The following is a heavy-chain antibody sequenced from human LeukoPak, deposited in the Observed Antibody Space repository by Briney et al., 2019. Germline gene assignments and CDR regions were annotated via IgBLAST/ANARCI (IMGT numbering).Heavy chain of an antibody. J-gene: IGHJ6*02. CDR1: GFTFSSYA. V-gene: IGHV3-30-3*01. D-gene: IGHD4-4*01. Sequence: GRSLRLSCAASGFTFSSYAMPWVRQAPGKGLEWVAVISYDGSNKYYADSVKGRFTISRDNSKNTLYLQMNSLRAEDTAVYYCARVTTVSTYYYYYGMDVWGQGTTVTVSS. CDR2: ISYDGSNK. CDR3: ARVTTVSTYYYYYGMDV.